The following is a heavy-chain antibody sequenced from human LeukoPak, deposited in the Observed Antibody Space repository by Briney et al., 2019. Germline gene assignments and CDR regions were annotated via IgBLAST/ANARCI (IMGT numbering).Heavy chain of an antibody. Sequence: SETLSLTCTVSGGSISSYYWSWIRQPPGKGLEWIGYIYYSGSTNYNPSLKSRVTISVDTSKNQFSLKLSSVTAADTAVYCCARHAYYDSSGPFDYWGQGTLVTVSS. CDR2: IYYSGST. CDR3: ARHAYYDSSGPFDY. CDR1: GGSISSYY. V-gene: IGHV4-59*08. J-gene: IGHJ4*02. D-gene: IGHD3-22*01.